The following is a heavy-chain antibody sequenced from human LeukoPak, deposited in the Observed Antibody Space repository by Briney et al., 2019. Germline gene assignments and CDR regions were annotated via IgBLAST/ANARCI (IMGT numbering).Heavy chain of an antibody. CDR2: IRQDGSEQ. D-gene: IGHD1-26*01. CDR1: GFTFSTYW. J-gene: IGHJ6*03. CDR3: ARENGVGATTLLYYYYYMDV. Sequence: GGSLRLSCAASGFTFSTYWMSWVRQAPGKGLEWVANIRQDGSEQYYVDSVKGRFTISRDNAKHSLFLQMNSLRAEDTAVYYCARENGVGATTLLYYYYYMDVWGKGTTVTVSS. V-gene: IGHV3-7*01.